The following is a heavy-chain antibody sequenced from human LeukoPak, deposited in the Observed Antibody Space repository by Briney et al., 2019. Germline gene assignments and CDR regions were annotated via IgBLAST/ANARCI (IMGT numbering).Heavy chain of an antibody. V-gene: IGHV1-18*01. CDR3: ARVGIQLWLLDY. CDR2: ISAHNGNT. J-gene: IGHJ4*02. Sequence: ASVTVSCKASGYTFISYGISWVRQAPGQGLEWMGWISAHNGNTDYAQKLQGRVTMTTDTSTSTAYMELRSLRSDDTAVYYCARVGIQLWLLDYWGQGTLVTVSS. CDR1: GYTFISYG. D-gene: IGHD5-18*01.